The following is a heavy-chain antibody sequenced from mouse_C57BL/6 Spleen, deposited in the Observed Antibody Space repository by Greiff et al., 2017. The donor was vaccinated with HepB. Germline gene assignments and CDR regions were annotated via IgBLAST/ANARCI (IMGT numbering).Heavy chain of an antibody. CDR2: IYPGGGYT. V-gene: IGHV1-63*01. J-gene: IGHJ2*01. CDR1: GYTFTNYW. D-gene: IGHD2-14*01. Sequence: VQLVESGAELVRPGTSVKMSCKASGYTFTNYWIGWAKQRPGHGLEWIGDIYPGGGYTNYNEKFKGKATLTADKSSSTAYMQFSSLTSEDSAIYYCARWGTPPYFDYWGQGTTLTVSS. CDR3: ARWGTPPYFDY.